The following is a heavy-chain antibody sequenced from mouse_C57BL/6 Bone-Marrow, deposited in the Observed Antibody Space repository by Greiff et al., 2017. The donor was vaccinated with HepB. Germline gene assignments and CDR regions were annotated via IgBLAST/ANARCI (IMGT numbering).Heavy chain of an antibody. CDR2: IYPGSGST. CDR3: ARFITTVLALDY. Sequence: QVQLQQPGAELVKPGASVKMSCKASGYTFTSYWITWVKQRPGQGLEWIGDIYPGSGSTNYNEKFKSKATLAVDTSSSTAYMQLSGLTSEDSAVYYCARFITTVLALDYWGQGTTLTVSS. J-gene: IGHJ2*01. D-gene: IGHD1-1*01. CDR1: GYTFTSYW. V-gene: IGHV1-55*01.